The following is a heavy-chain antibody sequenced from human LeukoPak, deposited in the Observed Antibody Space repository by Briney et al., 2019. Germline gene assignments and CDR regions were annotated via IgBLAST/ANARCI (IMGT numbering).Heavy chain of an antibody. V-gene: IGHV4-39*07. CDR3: ARGGAVAGWDYFDY. CDR1: GGSISSSSYY. J-gene: IGHJ4*02. CDR2: IYYSGST. Sequence: PSETLSLTCTVSGGSISSSSYYWGWIRQPPGKGLEWIGSIYYSGSTYYNPSLKSRVTISVDTSKNQFSLKLSSVTAADTAVYYCARGGAVAGWDYFDYWGQGTLVTVSS. D-gene: IGHD6-19*01.